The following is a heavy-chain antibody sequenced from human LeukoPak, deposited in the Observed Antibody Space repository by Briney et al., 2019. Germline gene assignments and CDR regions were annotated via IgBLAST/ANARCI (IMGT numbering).Heavy chain of an antibody. CDR2: ISAYNGNT. CDR1: GYTFTSYG. CDR3: ARDKTAYCSGGSCYSGIDY. J-gene: IGHJ4*02. Sequence: GASVKVSCKASGYTFTSYGISWVRQAPGQGLEWMGWISAYNGNTNYAQKLQGRVTMTTDTSTSTAYMELRSLRSDDTAVYYCARDKTAYCSGGSCYSGIDYWGQGTLVTVSS. V-gene: IGHV1-18*01. D-gene: IGHD2-15*01.